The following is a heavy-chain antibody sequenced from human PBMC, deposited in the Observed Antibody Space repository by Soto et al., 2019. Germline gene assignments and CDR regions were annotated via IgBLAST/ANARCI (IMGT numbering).Heavy chain of an antibody. J-gene: IGHJ6*02. V-gene: IGHV3-30*18. CDR1: GFTFSSYG. CDR3: AKCLYSGSFYGMDV. D-gene: IGHD1-26*01. Sequence: SGGSLRLSCAASGFTFSSYGTHWVRQAPGKGLEWVAVISYDGSNKYYADSVKGRFTISRDNSKNTLYLQMNSLRAEDTAVYYCAKCLYSGSFYGMDVWGQGTTVTVSS. CDR2: ISYDGSNK.